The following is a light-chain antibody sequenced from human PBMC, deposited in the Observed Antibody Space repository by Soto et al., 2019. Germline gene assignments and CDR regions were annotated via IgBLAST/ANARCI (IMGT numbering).Light chain of an antibody. CDR2: DAS. J-gene: IGKJ1*01. Sequence: DIQMTQCPSTLSASVGDRVTITCRASQSISSWLAWYQQKPGKAPKLLIYDASSLESGVPSRFSGSGSGTEFTLTISSLQPAHFATYYFQQYNSYWTFGQGTNVDIK. V-gene: IGKV1-5*01. CDR1: QSISSW. CDR3: QQYNSYWT.